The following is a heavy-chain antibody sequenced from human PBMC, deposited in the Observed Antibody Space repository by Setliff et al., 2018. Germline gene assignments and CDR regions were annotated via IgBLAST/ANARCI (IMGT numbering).Heavy chain of an antibody. CDR1: GGSVGNSYYY. J-gene: IGHJ6*03. V-gene: IGHV4-61*02. CDR2: ISSNGRT. Sequence: SETLSLTCTVSGGSVGNSYYYWNWIRQAAGKGLEWVGRISSNGRTNYNPSLEGRVSMSVDTSKNQISLHLTSMTTADTALYYCTRGRQNYYYMDVWGKGTTVTVSS. CDR3: TRGRQNYYYMDV.